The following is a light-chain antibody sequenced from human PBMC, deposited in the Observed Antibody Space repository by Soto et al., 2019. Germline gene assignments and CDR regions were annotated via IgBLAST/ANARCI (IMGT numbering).Light chain of an antibody. CDR1: QSVSNDF. CDR3: QQYGSSPPRT. V-gene: IGKV3-20*01. CDR2: GAS. J-gene: IGKJ1*01. Sequence: ILLTQSPGILSLSPGERATLSCRASQSVSNDFLAWYQQKPGQAPRLLIYGASTRATDVPDRFSGSGSGADFTLTISRLEPEDFAVYYCQQYGSSPPRTFGQGTKVDI.